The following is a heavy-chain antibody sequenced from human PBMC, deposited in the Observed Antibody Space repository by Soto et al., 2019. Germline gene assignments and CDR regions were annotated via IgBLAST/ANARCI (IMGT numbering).Heavy chain of an antibody. CDR1: GFSVSINY. Sequence: ELQLVESGGGLVQPGGSLRLSCAASGFSVSINYVNWVRPAPGKGLEWVSVIYSGGTTHYADSVKGRFTISRDTSKNTLDLQINSLRVEDTAVYYCAGASTDGDFVDASDVCGHGTMVTVSS. D-gene: IGHD4-17*01. CDR2: IYSGGTT. CDR3: AGASTDGDFVDASDV. V-gene: IGHV3-66*01. J-gene: IGHJ3*01.